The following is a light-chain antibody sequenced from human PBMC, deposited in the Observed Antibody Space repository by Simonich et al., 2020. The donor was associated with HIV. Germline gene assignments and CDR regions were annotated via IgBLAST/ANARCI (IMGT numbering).Light chain of an antibody. CDR3: QQYYSTPIT. J-gene: IGKJ5*01. CDR2: WAS. CDR1: QSVLYSSNNQNY. Sequence: DIVMTQSPASLAVSLGERATINCKSSQSVLYSSNNQNYLVWYQQKPGQPTKLLIYWASTRESGVPDRFSGSGSGTDFTLTISSLQAEDVAVYYCQQYYSTPITFGQGTRLEIK. V-gene: IGKV4-1*01.